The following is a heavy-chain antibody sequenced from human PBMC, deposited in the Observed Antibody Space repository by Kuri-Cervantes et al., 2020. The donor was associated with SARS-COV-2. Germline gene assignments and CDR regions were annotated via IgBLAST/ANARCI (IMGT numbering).Heavy chain of an antibody. D-gene: IGHD3-10*01. CDR3: ARYLYGSGSYYNSYYFDY. Sequence: SQTLSLTCAVSGYSISSGYYWGWIRQPPGKGLGWIGSIYHSGSTYYNPSLKSRVTISVDTSKNQFSLKLSSVTAADTAVYYCARYLYGSGSYYNSYYFDYWGQGTLVTVSS. CDR1: GYSISSGYY. CDR2: IYHSGST. J-gene: IGHJ4*02. V-gene: IGHV4-38-2*01.